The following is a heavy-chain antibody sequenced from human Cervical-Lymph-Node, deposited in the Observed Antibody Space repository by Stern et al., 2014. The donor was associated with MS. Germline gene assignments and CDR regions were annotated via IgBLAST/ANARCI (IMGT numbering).Heavy chain of an antibody. V-gene: IGHV1-69*01. CDR3: ARAAYSTSSYNY. J-gene: IGHJ4*02. CDR1: GGTFNTNV. Sequence: QVQLVQSGAEVKKPGSSVKVSCKASGGTFNTNVISWVRQAPGQGLEWMGGIIPIFGTALYAQKFQGSVTINANEFTRAGSMELSSLSSEDPAVYSCARAAYSTSSYNYWGQGTLVIVSS. CDR2: IIPIFGTA. D-gene: IGHD6-6*01.